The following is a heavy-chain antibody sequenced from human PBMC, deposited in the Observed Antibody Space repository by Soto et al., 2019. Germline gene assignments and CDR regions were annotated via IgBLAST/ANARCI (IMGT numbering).Heavy chain of an antibody. CDR3: GRLSREDCSSTSCYPNYYYYYMDV. Sequence: SETLSLTCTVSGGSISSYYWSWIRQPPGKGLEWIGYIYYSGSTNYNPSLKSRVTISVDTSKNQFSLKLSSVTAADTAVYYCGRLSREDCSSTSCYPNYYYYYMDVWGKGTTVTVSS. V-gene: IGHV4-59*08. J-gene: IGHJ6*03. CDR2: IYYSGST. CDR1: GGSISSYY. D-gene: IGHD2-2*01.